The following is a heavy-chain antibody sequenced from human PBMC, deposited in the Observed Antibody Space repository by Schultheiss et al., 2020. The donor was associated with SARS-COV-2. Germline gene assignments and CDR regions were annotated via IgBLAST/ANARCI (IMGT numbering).Heavy chain of an antibody. CDR2: IYPGDSDT. CDR1: GYSFPSYW. Sequence: GGSLRLSCKGSGYSFPSYWIGWVRQVPGKGLEWMGIIYPGDSDTRYSPSFQGQVTISADKSISTAYLQWSSLKASDTAMYYCASTAYYYDSLGYPGAFDIWGQGTMVTVSS. CDR3: ASTAYYYDSLGYPGAFDI. J-gene: IGHJ3*02. V-gene: IGHV5-51*01. D-gene: IGHD3-22*01.